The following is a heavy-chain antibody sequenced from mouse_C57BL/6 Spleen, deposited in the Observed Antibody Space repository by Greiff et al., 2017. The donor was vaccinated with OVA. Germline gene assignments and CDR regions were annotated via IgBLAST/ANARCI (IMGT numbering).Heavy chain of an antibody. Sequence: VQLQQSGPELVKPGASVKISCKASGYSFTGYYMNWVKQSPEKSLEWIGEINPSTGGTTYNQKFKAKATLTVDKSSSTAYMQLKSLTSEDSAVYYCARSSYWGQGTTLTVSS. J-gene: IGHJ2*01. CDR1: GYSFTGYY. V-gene: IGHV1-42*01. CDR2: INPSTGGT. CDR3: ARSSY.